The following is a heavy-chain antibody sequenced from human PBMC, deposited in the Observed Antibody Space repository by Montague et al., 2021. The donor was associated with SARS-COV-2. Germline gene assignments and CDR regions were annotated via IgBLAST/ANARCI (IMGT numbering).Heavy chain of an antibody. CDR3: AHRQFGSGAPPFDX. CDR2: IYWRDDK. D-gene: IGHD3-10*01. CDR1: GFSLTTSGFS. V-gene: IGHV2-5*01. Sequence: PALVKPTQTLTLTCTFSGFSLTTSGFSVGWIRQPPGKALEWLALIYWRDDKRYSPSLKSRPTITKDTSKNQVVLTLADMDSVDTATYYCAHRQFGSGAPPFDXWGQGVLVTVSS. J-gene: IGHJ4*02.